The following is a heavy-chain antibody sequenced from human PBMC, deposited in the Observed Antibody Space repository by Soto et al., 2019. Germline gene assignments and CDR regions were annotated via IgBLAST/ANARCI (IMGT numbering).Heavy chain of an antibody. V-gene: IGHV3-23*01. CDR2: ISGSGSTT. J-gene: IGHJ3*01. CDR3: AKDRLMLTMVVVGAFDF. D-gene: IGHD3-22*01. CDR1: GFSFNNHA. Sequence: PGGSLRLSCAASGFSFNNHAMTWVRQAPGKGLEWVSGISGSGSTTHYADSVKGRFTISRDNSKDTLYLQMNSLRADDTAVYFCAKDRLMLTMVVVGAFDFWGRGTVVTV.